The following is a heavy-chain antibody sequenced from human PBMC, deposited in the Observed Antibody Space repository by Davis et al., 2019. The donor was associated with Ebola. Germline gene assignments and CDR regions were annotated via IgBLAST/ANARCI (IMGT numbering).Heavy chain of an antibody. J-gene: IGHJ5*02. CDR3: TRVVYAYWFDP. V-gene: IGHV3-49*04. D-gene: IGHD2-8*01. CDR1: AFTSGDYA. Sequence: GGSLTLSCTASAFTSGDYAMSWVRQAPGKGLEWVGFIRSKAYGGTTEYAASVKGRFTISRDDSKSIAYLQMNSLKTEDTAVYYCTRVVYAYWFDPWGQGTLVTVSS. CDR2: IRSKAYGGTT.